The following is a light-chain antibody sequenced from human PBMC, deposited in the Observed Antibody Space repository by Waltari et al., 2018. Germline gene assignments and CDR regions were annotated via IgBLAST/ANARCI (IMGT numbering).Light chain of an antibody. CDR2: LGS. CDR3: MQSIHMPVM. V-gene: IGKV2-28*01. J-gene: IGKJ5*01. CDR1: QSLLYRNGNNY. Sequence: DIVMTQSPLYLPITPGEPASICCRSSQSLLYRNGNNYLPWYFQKPGHSPQLLIYLGSNRASGVPDRFSGSGSGTDFTLTISRVEAEDVGVYYCMQSIHMPVMFGQGTRLDIK.